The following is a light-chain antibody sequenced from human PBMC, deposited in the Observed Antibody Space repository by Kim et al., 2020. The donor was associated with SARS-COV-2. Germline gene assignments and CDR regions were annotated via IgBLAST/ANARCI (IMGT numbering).Light chain of an antibody. CDR1: SSNIGSNT. J-gene: IGLJ2*01. Sequence: QSVLTQPPSASRTPGQRVTISCSGSSSNIGSNTVNWYQQLPGTAPTLLIYSNNQRPSGVPDRFSGSKSGTSASLAISGLQSEDEADYYCAAWDDSLNGVVFGGGTQLTVL. V-gene: IGLV1-44*01. CDR3: AAWDDSLNGVV. CDR2: SNN.